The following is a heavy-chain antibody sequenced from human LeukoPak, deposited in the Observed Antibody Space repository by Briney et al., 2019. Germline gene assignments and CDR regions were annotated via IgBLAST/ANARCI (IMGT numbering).Heavy chain of an antibody. V-gene: IGHV3-7*01. CDR1: GFTFSSYW. CDR2: IKQDGSEK. D-gene: IGHD2-21*02. Sequence: PGGSLRLSCAASGFTFSSYWLSWVRQAPGKGLEWVANIKQDGSEKYYVDSVKGRFTISRDNAKNSLHLQMNSLRAEDTAVYYCASPPAYCGGDCYSFWGQGTLVTVSS. CDR3: ASPPAYCGGDCYSF. J-gene: IGHJ4*02.